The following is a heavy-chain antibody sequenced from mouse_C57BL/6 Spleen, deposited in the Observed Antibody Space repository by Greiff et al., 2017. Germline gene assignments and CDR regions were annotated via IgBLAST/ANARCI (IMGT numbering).Heavy chain of an antibody. J-gene: IGHJ3*01. CDR3: AGHDYDEGFAY. CDR1: GFTFSDYG. Sequence: EVQLVESGGGLVQPGGSLKLSCAASGFTFSDYGMAWVRQAPRKGPEWVAFISNLAYSIYYADTVTGRFTISRENAKNTLYLELSSLRSEDTAMYYCAGHDYDEGFAYWGQGTLVTVSA. CDR2: ISNLAYSI. D-gene: IGHD2-4*01. V-gene: IGHV5-15*01.